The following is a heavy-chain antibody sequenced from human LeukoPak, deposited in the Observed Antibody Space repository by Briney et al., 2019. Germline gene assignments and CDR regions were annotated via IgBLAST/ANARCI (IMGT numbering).Heavy chain of an antibody. Sequence: SETLSLTCTVSGGSISSNYWSWIRQSAEKGLEWIGRIYTSGSTNYNPSLKSRVTMSVDTSKNQFSLKLSSLTAADTAVYYCARGAGTYDILTGYYRNWFDPWGQGTLVTVSS. V-gene: IGHV4-4*07. CDR3: ARGAGTYDILTGYYRNWFDP. D-gene: IGHD3-9*01. J-gene: IGHJ5*02. CDR2: IYTSGST. CDR1: GGSISSNY.